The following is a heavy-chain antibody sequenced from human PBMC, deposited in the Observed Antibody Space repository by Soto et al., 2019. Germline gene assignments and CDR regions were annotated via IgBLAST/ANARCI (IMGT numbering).Heavy chain of an antibody. D-gene: IGHD5-12*01. CDR2: IYYSGST. CDR3: ARVPNPFRLKIGYEDAFDF. J-gene: IGHJ3*01. CDR1: GGSISKYY. Sequence: SETLSLTCTVSGGSISKYYWSWIRQPPGKGLEWIGYIYYSGSTNYNPSLKSRVTISVDTSKNQFSLQLNSVTPEDTAVYYCARVPNPFRLKIGYEDAFDFWGQGTMVT. V-gene: IGHV4-59*12.